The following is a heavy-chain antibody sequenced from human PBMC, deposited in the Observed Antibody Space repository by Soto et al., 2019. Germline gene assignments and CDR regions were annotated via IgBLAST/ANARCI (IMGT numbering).Heavy chain of an antibody. CDR2: ISWNSGSI. CDR3: AKDSDY. Sequence: EVQLVESGGGLVQPGRSLRLSCAASGFTFDDYAMHWVRQAPGKGLEWVSGISWNSGSIGYADSVKGRFTISRDNAKYSLYLQMNSLRAEDTALYYCAKDSDYWGQGTLVTVSS. J-gene: IGHJ4*02. CDR1: GFTFDDYA. V-gene: IGHV3-9*01.